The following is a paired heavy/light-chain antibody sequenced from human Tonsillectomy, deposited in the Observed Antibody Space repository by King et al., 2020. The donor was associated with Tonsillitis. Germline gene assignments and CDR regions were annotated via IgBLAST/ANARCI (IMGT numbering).Light chain of an antibody. J-gene: IGLJ2*01. Sequence: QSVLTQPPSLSAAPGQKVTISCSGGSSNIAIDYVSWYQHLPGTAPKLLIYENNKRPSGIPDRFSGSKSGTSATLGITGLQTGDEADYYCETWDSSLSAVVFGGGTKLTVL. CDR2: ENN. V-gene: IGLV1-51*02. CDR3: ETWDSSLSAVV. CDR1: SSNIAIDY.
Heavy chain of an antibody. CDR1: GFSFSGSA. D-gene: IGHD3-10*01. Sequence: EVQVVESGGGLVQPGGSLKLSCAASGFSFSGSAMHWVRQASGKGLEWVGRVRSKANSYATTYAASVKGRFTISRDDSKNTTLLQMNGLKTEDAAVYYCTFTYYYNLDVWGKGTTVTVSS. CDR3: TFTYYYNLDV. V-gene: IGHV3-73*02. CDR2: VRSKANSYAT. J-gene: IGHJ6*03.